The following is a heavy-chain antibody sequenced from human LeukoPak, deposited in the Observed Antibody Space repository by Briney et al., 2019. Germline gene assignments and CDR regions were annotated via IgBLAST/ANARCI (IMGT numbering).Heavy chain of an antibody. J-gene: IGHJ4*02. D-gene: IGHD6-13*01. CDR3: ARFIAAPYYFDY. CDR2: ISWNSGSI. Sequence: GGSLRLSCAASGFTFDDYAMHWVRHAPGKGLEWVSGISWNSGSIGYADSVKGRFTISRDNAKNSLYLQMNSLRAEDTAVYYCARFIAAPYYFDYWGRGTLVTVSS. CDR1: GFTFDDYA. V-gene: IGHV3-9*01.